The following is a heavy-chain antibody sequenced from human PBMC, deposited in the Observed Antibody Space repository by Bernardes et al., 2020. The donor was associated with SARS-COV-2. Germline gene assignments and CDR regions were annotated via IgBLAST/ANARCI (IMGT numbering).Heavy chain of an antibody. J-gene: IGHJ4*02. V-gene: IGHV3-23*01. CDR2: ISGSGYNT. Sequence: GGSLILSCAASGFTFSRYAMTWVRQAPGKGLEWVSAISGSGYNTHHADSVKGRFTISRDNSRNTLYLQMNSLRAEDTAVYFCAKGGDTFDSSGHNLEYFDYWSQGTLVIVSS. CDR3: AKGGDTFDSSGHNLEYFDY. D-gene: IGHD3-22*01. CDR1: GFTFSRYA.